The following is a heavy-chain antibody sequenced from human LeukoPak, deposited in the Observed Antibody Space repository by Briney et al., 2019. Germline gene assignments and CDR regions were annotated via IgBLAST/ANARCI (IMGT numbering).Heavy chain of an antibody. CDR2: INPNSGGT. CDR3: ARDAIENYDFWSGSYYYFDY. D-gene: IGHD3-3*01. CDR1: GYTFTGYY. V-gene: IGHV1-2*02. J-gene: IGHJ4*02. Sequence: ASVKVSCKASGYTFTGYYMHWVRQAPGQGLEWMGWINPNSGGTNYAQKFQGRVTMTRDTSTSTVYMELSSPTSEDTAVYYCARDAIENYDFWSGSYYYFDYWGQGTLVTVSS.